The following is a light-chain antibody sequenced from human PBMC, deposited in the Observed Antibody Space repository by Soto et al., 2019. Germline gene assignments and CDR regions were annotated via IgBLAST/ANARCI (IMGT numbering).Light chain of an antibody. CDR1: QSVSIW. CDR2: DAS. V-gene: IGKV1-5*01. Sequence: DIQMTQSPSTLSASVGDRVTITCRASQSVSIWLAWYQQKPGKAPKLLIYDASSVESGVPSRFSGSGSGTEFTLTISSLQPDDCAAYYCQQYNTYSETFGLGTKVEIK. J-gene: IGKJ1*01. CDR3: QQYNTYSET.